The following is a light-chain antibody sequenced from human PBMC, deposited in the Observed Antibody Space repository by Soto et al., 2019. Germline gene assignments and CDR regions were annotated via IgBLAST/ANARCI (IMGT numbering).Light chain of an antibody. CDR1: QGISTY. CDR2: VAS. Sequence: DIQLTQSPSFLSASVGDRVTITCRASQGISTYLAWYQQKPGKAPELLIYVASTLQSGVPSRFSGSGSGTEFTLTISSLQPEDFATYYCQQLFNYPITFGQGTRLEIE. J-gene: IGKJ5*01. V-gene: IGKV1-9*01. CDR3: QQLFNYPIT.